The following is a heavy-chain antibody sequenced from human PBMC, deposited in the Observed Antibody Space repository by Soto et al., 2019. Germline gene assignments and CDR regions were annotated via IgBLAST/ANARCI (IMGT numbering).Heavy chain of an antibody. CDR2: ISGSGGST. CDR1: GFTFSSYA. J-gene: IGHJ6*03. D-gene: IGHD3-3*01. CDR3: AKSGSYDFWSGQHSYYYYMDV. Sequence: EVQLLESGGGLVQPGGSLRLSCAASGFTFSSYAMSWVRQAPGKGLEWVSAISGSGGSTYYADSVKGRFTIPRDNSKNTLYLQMNSLRAEDTDVYYCAKSGSYDFWSGQHSYYYYMDVWGKGTTVTVSS. V-gene: IGHV3-23*01.